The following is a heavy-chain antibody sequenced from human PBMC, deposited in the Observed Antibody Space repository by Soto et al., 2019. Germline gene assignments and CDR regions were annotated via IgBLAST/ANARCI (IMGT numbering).Heavy chain of an antibody. CDR1: GFTFDDYA. D-gene: IGHD3-9*01. J-gene: IGHJ6*02. CDR2: ISWNSGSI. V-gene: IGHV3-9*01. CDR3: AKDIRYYDILTGPPSGMDV. Sequence: GWSLRLACAASGFTFDDYAMHWVRQAPGKGLEWVSGISWNSGSIGYADSVKGRFTISRDNAKNSLYLQMNSLRAEDTALYYCAKDIRYYDILTGPPSGMDVWGQGTTVTVSS.